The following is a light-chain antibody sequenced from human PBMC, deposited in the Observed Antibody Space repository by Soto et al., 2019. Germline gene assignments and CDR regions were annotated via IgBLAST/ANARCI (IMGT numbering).Light chain of an antibody. Sequence: QSALTQPASVSGSPGQSITIFCTGASSDVGAHNFVSWYQQHPGNAPKLLIYDVSNRPSGVSDRFSGSKSGNTASLTITGLQAEDEADYYCSSYTRSSTYVFGTGTKVTVL. CDR2: DVS. V-gene: IGLV2-14*03. CDR1: SSDVGAHNF. CDR3: SSYTRSSTYV. J-gene: IGLJ1*01.